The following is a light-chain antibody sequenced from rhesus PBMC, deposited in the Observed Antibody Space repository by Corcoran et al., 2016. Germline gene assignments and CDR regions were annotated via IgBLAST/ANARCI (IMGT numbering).Light chain of an antibody. V-gene: IGKV1-19*01. CDR3: QQYDDLPYT. J-gene: IGKJ2*01. CDR1: QDVSAS. Sequence: DIQMTQYPSSLSASVRDNVTITCHASQDVSASLDCYQQQPGKASKPLIYGASSLHPGFPSRFSGSGSPTLFTLTISSLQPEDFATYDCQQYDDLPYTFGRGTKVEIK. CDR2: GAS.